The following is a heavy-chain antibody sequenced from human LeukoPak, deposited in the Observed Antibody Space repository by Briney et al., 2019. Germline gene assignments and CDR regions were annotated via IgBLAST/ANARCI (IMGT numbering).Heavy chain of an antibody. CDR2: ISYDGSNK. Sequence: PGGSLRLSCAASGFTFSSYGMHWVRQAPGKGLEWVAVISYDGSNKYYADSVKGRFTISRDNSKNTLYLQMNGLRAEDTAVYYCAKVGRYYGTIDYWGQGTLVTVSS. CDR3: AKVGRYYGTIDY. CDR1: GFTFSSYG. J-gene: IGHJ4*02. D-gene: IGHD1/OR15-1a*01. V-gene: IGHV3-30*18.